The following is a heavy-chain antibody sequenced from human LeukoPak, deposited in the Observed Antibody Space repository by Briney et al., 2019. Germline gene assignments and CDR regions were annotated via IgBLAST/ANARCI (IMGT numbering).Heavy chain of an antibody. J-gene: IGHJ4*02. V-gene: IGHV4-39*01. Sequence: SETLSLTCTVSGASINSSGYYWGWIRQPPGKGLEWIGSHYYSGSTYYNPSLKSRVTISVDTSKNHFSLKLNSVTAADTAVYYCARHRAGYHLDWWGQGTLVTVSS. D-gene: IGHD3-9*01. CDR2: HYYSGST. CDR1: GASINSSGYY. CDR3: ARHRAGYHLDW.